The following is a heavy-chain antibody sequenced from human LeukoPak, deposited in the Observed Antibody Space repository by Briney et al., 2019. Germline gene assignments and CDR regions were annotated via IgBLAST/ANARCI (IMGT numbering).Heavy chain of an antibody. Sequence: SETLSLTCTVSGGSISSSTYYWGWIRQPPGKALEWIANIYYSGITAYNPSLKSRVTISVDMPNNQFSLELTSVTAADTAVYYCASLSSVPFCRGGSCWRGGYDYGGKGPLVTVS. D-gene: IGHD2-15*01. CDR1: GGSISSSTYY. J-gene: IGHJ4*02. CDR3: ASLSSVPFCRGGSCWRGGYDY. V-gene: IGHV4-39*01. CDR2: IYYSGIT.